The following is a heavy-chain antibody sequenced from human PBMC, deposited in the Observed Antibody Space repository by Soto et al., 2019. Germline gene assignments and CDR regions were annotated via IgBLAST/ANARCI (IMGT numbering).Heavy chain of an antibody. CDR1: GFIFSSYI. J-gene: IGHJ4*02. V-gene: IGHV3-23*01. Sequence: EVQLLESGGGLIQPGGSLRLSCAASGFIFSSYIMTWVRQAPGKGLECVSGMSGSGDSIYYANSVKGRFTISRDNSKNTLYLEMISLRAEDTAVYYCAKAVPLRSGSRGLFDGWGQGTLVIVSS. D-gene: IGHD1-26*01. CDR2: MSGSGDSI. CDR3: AKAVPLRSGSRGLFDG.